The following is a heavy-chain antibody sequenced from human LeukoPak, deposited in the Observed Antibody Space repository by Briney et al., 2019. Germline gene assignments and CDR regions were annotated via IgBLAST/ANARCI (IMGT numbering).Heavy chain of an antibody. Sequence: GGSLRLSCAASGFTFSSYAMSWVRQAPGKGREWASAISGSGGSTYYADSVKGRFTISRDNSKNTLYLQMNSLRAEDTAVYYCAKEKYSSGPETIDYWGQGTLVTVSS. CDR1: GFTFSSYA. V-gene: IGHV3-23*01. CDR2: ISGSGGST. D-gene: IGHD6-19*01. CDR3: AKEKYSSGPETIDY. J-gene: IGHJ4*02.